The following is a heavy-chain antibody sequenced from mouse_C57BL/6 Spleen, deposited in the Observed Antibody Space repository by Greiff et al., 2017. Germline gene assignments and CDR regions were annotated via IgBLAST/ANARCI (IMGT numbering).Heavy chain of an antibody. CDR1: GYTFTSYW. D-gene: IGHD2-1*01. CDR3: ASLLFAMDY. J-gene: IGHJ4*01. V-gene: IGHV1-50*01. CDR2: IDPSDSYT. Sequence: QVQLQQSGAELVKPGASVKLSCKASGYTFTSYWMQWVKQRPGQGLEWIGEIDPSDSYTNYNQKFKGKATLTVDTSSSTAYMQLSSLTSEDSAVYYCASLLFAMDYWNQGTSVPVS.